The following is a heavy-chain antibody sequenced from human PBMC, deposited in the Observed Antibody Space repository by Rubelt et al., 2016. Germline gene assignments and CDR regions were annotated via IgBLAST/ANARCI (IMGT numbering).Heavy chain of an antibody. J-gene: IGHJ4*02. V-gene: IGHV4-4*02. D-gene: IGHD4-23*01. CDR2: YHSGST. CDR3: ARGTVVTPKGFDY. Sequence: YHSGSTNYNPSLKSRVTISVDKSKNQFSLKLSSVTAADTAVYYCARGTVVTPKGFDYWGQGTLVTVSS.